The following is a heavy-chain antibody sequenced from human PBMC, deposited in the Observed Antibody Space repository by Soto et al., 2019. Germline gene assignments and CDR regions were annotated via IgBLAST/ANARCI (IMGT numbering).Heavy chain of an antibody. CDR3: ASACSSWYPHFGY. Sequence: QVQLVESGGGVVQPGRSLRLSCAASGFTFSSYGLHWVRQAPGKGLEWVAVIWYDGSNKYYADSVKGRFTISRDNSKNRLYLQMNSLRAENTAVYYCASACSSWYPHFGYWGQGTLVTVSS. J-gene: IGHJ4*02. V-gene: IGHV3-33*01. D-gene: IGHD6-13*01. CDR2: IWYDGSNK. CDR1: GFTFSSYG.